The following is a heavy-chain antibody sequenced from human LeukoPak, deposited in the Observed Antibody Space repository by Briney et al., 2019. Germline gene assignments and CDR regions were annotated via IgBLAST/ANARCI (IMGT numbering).Heavy chain of an antibody. CDR2: INHSGST. Sequence: PSETPSLTCAVYGGSFSGYYWSWIRQPPGKGLEWIGEINHSGSTNYNPSLKSRVTISVDTSKNQFSLKLSSVTAADTAVYYCARGGIAAAGTLFDPWGQGTLVTVSS. D-gene: IGHD6-25*01. CDR1: GGSFSGYY. J-gene: IGHJ5*02. V-gene: IGHV4-34*01. CDR3: ARGGIAAAGTLFDP.